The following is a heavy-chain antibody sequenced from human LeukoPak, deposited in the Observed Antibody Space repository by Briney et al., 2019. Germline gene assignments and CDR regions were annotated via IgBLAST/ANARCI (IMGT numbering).Heavy chain of an antibody. Sequence: ASVKVSCKVSGYMFSELSMHWVRQAPGKGLEWMGCFDPVDGETIYAQKFQGRVTMTEDTSTDTAYMELSSLRSEDTAVYYCATEKNCSSTDCSAGMDVWGQGTTVTVSS. J-gene: IGHJ6*02. CDR3: ATEKNCSSTDCSAGMDV. D-gene: IGHD2-2*01. CDR1: GYMFSELS. CDR2: FDPVDGET. V-gene: IGHV1-24*01.